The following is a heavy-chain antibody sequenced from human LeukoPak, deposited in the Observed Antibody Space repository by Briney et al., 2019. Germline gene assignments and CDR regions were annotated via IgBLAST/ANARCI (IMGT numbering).Heavy chain of an antibody. V-gene: IGHV1-69*05. CDR2: IFPIFGTA. CDR3: ARDNYAGANWFDP. D-gene: IGHD1-7*01. J-gene: IGHJ5*02. Sequence: SVKVSCKASGGTFSSYAISWVRQAPGQGLEWMGGIFPIFGTANYAQKFQGRVTITTDESTSTAYMELSSLRSEDTAVYYCARDNYAGANWFDPWGQGTLVTVSS. CDR1: GGTFSSYA.